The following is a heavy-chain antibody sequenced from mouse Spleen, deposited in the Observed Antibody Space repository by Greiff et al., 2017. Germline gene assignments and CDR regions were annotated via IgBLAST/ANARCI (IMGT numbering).Heavy chain of an antibody. CDR2: IYPGNSDT. CDR1: GYTFTSYW. D-gene: IGHD1-1*01. V-gene: IGHV1-5*01. CDR3: TRMRELLRWYFDV. J-gene: IGHJ1*01. Sequence: SGTVLARPGASVKMSCKASGYTFTSYWMHWVKQRPGQGLEWIGAIYPGNSDTSYNQKFKGKAKLTAVTSTSTAYMELSSLTNEDSAVYYCTRMRELLRWYFDVWGAGTTVTVSS.